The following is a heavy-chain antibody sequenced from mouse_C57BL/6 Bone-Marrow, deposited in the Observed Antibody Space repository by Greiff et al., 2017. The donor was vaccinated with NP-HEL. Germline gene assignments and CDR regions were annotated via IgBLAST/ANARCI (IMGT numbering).Heavy chain of an antibody. CDR2: IRNKANNHAT. CDR3: TRRGTDYFDY. D-gene: IGHD2-14*01. J-gene: IGHJ2*01. Sequence: EVQVVESGGGLVQPGGSMKLSCAASGFTFSDAWMDWVRQSPEKGLEWVAEIRNKANNHATYYAESVKGRFTISRDDSKSSVYLQMNSLRAEDTGIYYCTRRGTDYFDYWGQGTTLTVSS. CDR1: GFTFSDAW. V-gene: IGHV6-6*01.